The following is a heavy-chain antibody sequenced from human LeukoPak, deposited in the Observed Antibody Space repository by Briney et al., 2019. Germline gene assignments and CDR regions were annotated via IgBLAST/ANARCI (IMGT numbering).Heavy chain of an antibody. Sequence: GGSLRLSCAVSGSIFSSYAMSWVRQAPGKGLEWVSVISGSGGLTYYADSVKGRFTISRDNSKNTLYLQMNSLRADDTAVYYCARDLRRDCSTTTCYAFDYWGQETLVTVSS. CDR1: GSIFSSYA. CDR2: ISGSGGLT. V-gene: IGHV3-23*01. J-gene: IGHJ4*02. CDR3: ARDLRRDCSTTTCYAFDY. D-gene: IGHD2-2*01.